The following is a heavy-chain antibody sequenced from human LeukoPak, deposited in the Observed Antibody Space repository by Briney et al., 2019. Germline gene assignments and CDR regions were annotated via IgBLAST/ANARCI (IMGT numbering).Heavy chain of an antibody. Sequence: GGSLRLSCVASGFTFTSYGISWVRQAPGQGLEWMGWISAYNGNTNYAQKLQGRVTMTTDTSTSTAYMELRSLRSDDTAVYYCARDRDYKVGATDYWGQGTLVTVSS. J-gene: IGHJ4*02. CDR3: ARDRDYKVGATDY. CDR2: ISAYNGNT. CDR1: GFTFTSYG. D-gene: IGHD1-26*01. V-gene: IGHV1-18*01.